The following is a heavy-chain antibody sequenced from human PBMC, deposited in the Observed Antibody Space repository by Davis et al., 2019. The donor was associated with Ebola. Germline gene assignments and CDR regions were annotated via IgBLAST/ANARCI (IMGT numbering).Heavy chain of an antibody. CDR3: AKDWGYMVRGVMIDY. D-gene: IGHD3-10*01. Sequence: GESLKISCAASGFTVSSNYMTWVRQAPGKGLEWVSSIDGGGDATYYADSVKGRLTISRDNSKKTLFLQMNSLRAEDTAVYYCAKDWGYMVRGVMIDYWGQGTLVTVSS. V-gene: IGHV3-53*01. J-gene: IGHJ4*02. CDR1: GFTVSSNY. CDR2: IDGGGDAT.